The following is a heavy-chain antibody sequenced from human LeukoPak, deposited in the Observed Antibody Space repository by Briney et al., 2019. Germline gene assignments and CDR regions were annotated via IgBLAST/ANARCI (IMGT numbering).Heavy chain of an antibody. CDR2: IYYSGST. D-gene: IGHD6-19*01. J-gene: IGHJ4*02. CDR1: GGSISSSSYY. Sequence: SETLSLTRTVSGGSISSSSYYWGWIRQPPGKGLEWIGSIYYSGSTYYNPSLKSRVTISVDTSKNQFSLKLSSVTAADTAVYYCARIPYSSGWFDYWGQGTLVTVSS. CDR3: ARIPYSSGWFDY. V-gene: IGHV4-39*01.